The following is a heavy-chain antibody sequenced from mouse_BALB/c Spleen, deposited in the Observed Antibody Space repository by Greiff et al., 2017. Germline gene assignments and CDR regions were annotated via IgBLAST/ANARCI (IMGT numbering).Heavy chain of an antibody. J-gene: IGHJ4*01. Sequence: EVKLQESGPGLVKPSQSLSLTCTVTGYSITSDYAWNWIRQFPGNKLEWMGYISYSGSTSYNPSLKSRISITRDTSKNQFFLQLNSVTTEDTATYYCARGGDIITTVVARAMDYWGQGTSVTVSS. CDR2: ISYSGST. CDR3: ARGGDIITTVVARAMDY. D-gene: IGHD1-1*01. CDR1: GYSITSDYA. V-gene: IGHV3-2*02.